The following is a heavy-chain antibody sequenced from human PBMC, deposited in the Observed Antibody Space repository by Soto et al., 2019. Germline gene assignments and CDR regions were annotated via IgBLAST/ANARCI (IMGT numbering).Heavy chain of an antibody. Sequence: PGGSLRLSCAASGFTFSSYSMNWVRQAPGKGLEWVSSISSSSSYIYYADSVKGRFTISRDNAKNSLYLQMNSLRAEDTAVYYCARENYDSSGHNWFDPWGQGTLVTVSS. CDR1: GFTFSSYS. CDR3: ARENYDSSGHNWFDP. D-gene: IGHD3-22*01. J-gene: IGHJ5*02. V-gene: IGHV3-21*01. CDR2: ISSSSSYI.